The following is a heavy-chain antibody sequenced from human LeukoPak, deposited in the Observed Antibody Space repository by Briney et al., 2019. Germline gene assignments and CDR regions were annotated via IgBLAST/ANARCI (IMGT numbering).Heavy chain of an antibody. CDR1: GGSISSYY. V-gene: IGHV4-59*13. Sequence: SETLSLTCTVSGGSISSYYWSWIRQPPGKGLEWIGFTYYSGSTNYNPSLKSRVTISVDTSKSHFSLRLSSVTAADTAVYYCARGGSSGYDPFDYWGQGTLVTVSS. CDR2: TYYSGST. D-gene: IGHD5-12*01. J-gene: IGHJ4*02. CDR3: ARGGSSGYDPFDY.